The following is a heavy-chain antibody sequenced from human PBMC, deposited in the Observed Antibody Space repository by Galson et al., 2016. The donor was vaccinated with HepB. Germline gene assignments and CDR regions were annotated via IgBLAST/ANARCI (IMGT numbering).Heavy chain of an antibody. V-gene: IGHV3-33*01. Sequence: SLRLSCAASGFTFSSYGMHWVRQAPGKGLEWVAVIWYDGSNKYYADSVKGRFTISRDNSKNTLYLQMTSLRAEDTAVYYCARGGCSSTSCYRGRYYYYYYMDVWGKGTTVTVSS. J-gene: IGHJ6*03. CDR1: GFTFSSYG. CDR2: IWYDGSNK. D-gene: IGHD2-2*02. CDR3: ARGGCSSTSCYRGRYYYYYYMDV.